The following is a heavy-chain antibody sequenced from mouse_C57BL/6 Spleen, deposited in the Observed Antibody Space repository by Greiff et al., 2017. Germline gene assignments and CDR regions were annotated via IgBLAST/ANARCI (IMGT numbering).Heavy chain of an antibody. V-gene: IGHV2-2*01. D-gene: IGHD2-4*01. J-gene: IGHJ4*01. CDR3: ARAEGYDYDGYYAMDY. CDR1: GFSLTSYG. Sequence: VQLQQSGPGLVQPSQSLSITCTVSGFSLTSYGVHWVRQSPGKGLEWLGVIWSGGSTDYNAAFISRLSISNDNSKSQVFFKMNSLQADDTAIYYCARAEGYDYDGYYAMDYWGQGTSVTVSS. CDR2: IWSGGST.